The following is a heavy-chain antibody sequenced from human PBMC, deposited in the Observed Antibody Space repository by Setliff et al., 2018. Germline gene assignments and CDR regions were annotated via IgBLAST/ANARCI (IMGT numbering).Heavy chain of an antibody. J-gene: IGHJ4*02. V-gene: IGHV4-39*01. CDR3: ARHPSSGSYYGGSIYYFDH. CDR1: GVSISANHY. CDR2: IHYSENT. D-gene: IGHD1-26*01. Sequence: SETLSLTCTVSGVSISANHYWGWIRQPPGQGLEWIASIHYSENTYYNPSLKTRVTISVDTSKNQFSLKLSFVTAADTAVYYCARHPSSGSYYGGSIYYFDHWGQGTLVTVSS.